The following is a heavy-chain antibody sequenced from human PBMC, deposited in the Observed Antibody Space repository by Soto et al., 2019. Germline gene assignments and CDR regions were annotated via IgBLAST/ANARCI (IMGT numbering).Heavy chain of an antibody. J-gene: IGHJ4*02. Sequence: QVPLVQSGAEVKKPGASVKVSCKASGYTFSNYLLHWVRQAPGQRLEWMGWINAGNGNTKYSQKFQGRVTLTRDTSASTAYMELSGLRSEDTAVYYCASPSYGSGNFYWGQGTLVTVSS. D-gene: IGHD3-10*01. CDR1: GYTFSNYL. CDR2: INAGNGNT. V-gene: IGHV1-3*01. CDR3: ASPSYGSGNFY.